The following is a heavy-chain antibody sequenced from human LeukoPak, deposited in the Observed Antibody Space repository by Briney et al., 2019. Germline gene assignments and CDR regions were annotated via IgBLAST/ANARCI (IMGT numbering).Heavy chain of an antibody. J-gene: IGHJ3*02. V-gene: IGHV4-59*08. Sequence: SETLSLTRTVSGGSFSSYYWNWVRQPPGKGLEWIGFIYYGGSTDYNPSLKSRVTISVDTSKNQFSLKLSSVTAADTAVYYCARHWGQSDAFDIWGQGTMVTVSS. D-gene: IGHD3-16*01. CDR1: GGSFSSYY. CDR3: ARHWGQSDAFDI. CDR2: IYYGGST.